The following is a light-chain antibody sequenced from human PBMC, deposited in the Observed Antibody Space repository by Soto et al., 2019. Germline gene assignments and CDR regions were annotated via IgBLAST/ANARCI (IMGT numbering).Light chain of an antibody. J-gene: IGLJ2*01. Sequence: QSVLTQPPSASGTPGQRVTISCSGSSSNIGSNYVYWYQQFPGTAPKLLIYRNNQRPSGVPDRFSGSKSGTSASLAISGLRSEDEADYYCAAWDDSLSAYVVFGGETKLTVL. V-gene: IGLV1-47*01. CDR1: SSNIGSNY. CDR3: AAWDDSLSAYVV. CDR2: RNN.